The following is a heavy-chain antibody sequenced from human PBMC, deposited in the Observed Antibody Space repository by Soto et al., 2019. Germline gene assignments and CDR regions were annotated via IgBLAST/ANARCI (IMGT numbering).Heavy chain of an antibody. J-gene: IGHJ4*02. V-gene: IGHV1-69*13. Sequence: GASVKVSCKASGGTFSSYAISWVRQAPGQGLEWMGGIIPIFGTANYAQKFQGRVTITADESTSTAYMELSSLRSEDTAVYYCARGIFKYYYDSSGYYYFDYWGQGTLVTVSS. CDR3: ARGIFKYYYDSSGYYYFDY. D-gene: IGHD3-22*01. CDR1: GGTFSSYA. CDR2: IIPIFGTA.